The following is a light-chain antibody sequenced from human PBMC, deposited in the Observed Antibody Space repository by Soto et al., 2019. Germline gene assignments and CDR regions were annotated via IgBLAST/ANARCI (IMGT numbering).Light chain of an antibody. CDR2: DAS. V-gene: IGKV1-39*02. CDR3: QFYGDPSKT. J-gene: IGKJ1*01. CDR1: QTINKN. Sequence: DIQMTQSPTSLSASVGDRVTITCRASQTINKNLNWYRHKLGKAPELLIYDASDSQAGVPSRFSGSGSGTDFTLTISRLEPEDFAVYYCQFYGDPSKTFGQGTKVEIK.